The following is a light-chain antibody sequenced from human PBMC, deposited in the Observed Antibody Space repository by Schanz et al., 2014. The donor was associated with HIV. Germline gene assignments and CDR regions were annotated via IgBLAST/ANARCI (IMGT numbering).Light chain of an antibody. CDR3: SSHAGSDKFGI. J-gene: IGLJ2*01. V-gene: IGLV2-8*01. CDR1: SSDVGGYNY. Sequence: QSALTQPPSASGSPGQSVTISCTGTSSDVGGYNYLSWYQQHPGKAPKLMIYEVTKRPSGVPDRFSGSKSGNTASLTVSGLQAEDEADYYCSSHAGSDKFGIFGGGTKLTVL. CDR2: EVT.